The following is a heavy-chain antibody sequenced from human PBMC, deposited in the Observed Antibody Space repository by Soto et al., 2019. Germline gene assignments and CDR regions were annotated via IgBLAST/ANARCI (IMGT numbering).Heavy chain of an antibody. CDR2: IYYSGST. Sequence: QVQLQESGPGLVKPSQTLSLTCTVSGGSISSGDYYWSWIRQPPGKGLEWIGYIYYSGSTYYNPSLKSRVTISVDTPKNQFSLKLSSVTAADTAVYYCARGVTYGGLPWYFDLWGRGTLVTVSS. CDR3: ARGVTYGGLPWYFDL. CDR1: GGSISSGDYY. V-gene: IGHV4-30-4*01. J-gene: IGHJ2*01. D-gene: IGHD2-21*02.